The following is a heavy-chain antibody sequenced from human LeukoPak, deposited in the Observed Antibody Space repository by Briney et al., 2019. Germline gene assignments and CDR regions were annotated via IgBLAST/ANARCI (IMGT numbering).Heavy chain of an antibody. CDR2: INPSGGTT. J-gene: IGHJ4*02. V-gene: IGHV1-46*01. CDR3: ATLEITMVRGVIIISGFDY. CDR1: GYTFTSYY. D-gene: IGHD3-10*01. Sequence: ASVKVSCKASGYTFTSYYMHWVRQAPGQGLEWMGMINPSGGTTRYAQKFQGRVTMTEDTSTDTAYMELSSLRSEDTAVCYCATLEITMVRGVIIISGFDYWGQGTLVTVSS.